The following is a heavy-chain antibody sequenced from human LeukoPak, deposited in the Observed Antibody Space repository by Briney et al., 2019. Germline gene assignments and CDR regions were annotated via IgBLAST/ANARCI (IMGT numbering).Heavy chain of an antibody. CDR1: GFTFSSYA. J-gene: IGHJ4*02. Sequence: GGSLRLSCAASGFTFSSYAMTWVRQAPGKGLEWVSVIYSGGSTYYADSVKGRFTISRDNSKNTLYLQMNSLRTEDTAVYYCARVPSSDYWGQGTLVTVSS. CDR3: ARVPSSDY. CDR2: IYSGGST. V-gene: IGHV3-66*02. D-gene: IGHD3-10*01.